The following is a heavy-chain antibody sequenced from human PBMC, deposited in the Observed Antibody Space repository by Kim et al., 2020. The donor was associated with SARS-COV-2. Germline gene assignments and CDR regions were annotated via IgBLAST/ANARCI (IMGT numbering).Heavy chain of an antibody. J-gene: IGHJ5*01. CDR1: GFTFSSYA. CDR2: ISYDGSNK. V-gene: IGHV3-30-3*01. D-gene: IGHD3-10*01. Sequence: GGSLRLSCAASGFTFSSYAMHWVRQAPGKGLEWVAVISYDGSNKYYADSVKGRFTISRDNSKNTLYLQMNSLRAEDTAVYYCARESGDSYYYGSGTVWF. CDR3: ARESGDSYYYGSGTVWF.